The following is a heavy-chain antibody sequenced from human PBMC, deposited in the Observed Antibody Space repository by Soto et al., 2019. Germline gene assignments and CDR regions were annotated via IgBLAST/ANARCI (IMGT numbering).Heavy chain of an antibody. CDR1: GYTFTSYG. CDR2: ISAYNGNT. V-gene: IGHV1-18*01. J-gene: IGHJ5*02. Sequence: ASVKVSCKASGYTFTSYGISWVRQAPGQGLEWMGWISAYNGNTNYAQKHQGRVTMTTDTSTSTAYMELRSLRSDDTAVYYCSRDLADIVLVPAAPENWFDPWGQGTLVTVSS. CDR3: SRDLADIVLVPAAPENWFDP. D-gene: IGHD2-2*01.